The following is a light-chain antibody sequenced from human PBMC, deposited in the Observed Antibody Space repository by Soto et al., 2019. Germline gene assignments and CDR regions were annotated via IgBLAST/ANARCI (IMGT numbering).Light chain of an antibody. V-gene: IGKV3-11*01. Sequence: EIVLTQSPATLSLSPGERATLSCRASQSVSRFLAWYQQKPGQAPRLLIYAASSRATGIPARFSGSGSGTDFPLTISSLEPEDFAVYYCQQSNIWPRTFGQGTKVDIK. CDR3: QQSNIWPRT. CDR2: AAS. CDR1: QSVSRF. J-gene: IGKJ1*01.